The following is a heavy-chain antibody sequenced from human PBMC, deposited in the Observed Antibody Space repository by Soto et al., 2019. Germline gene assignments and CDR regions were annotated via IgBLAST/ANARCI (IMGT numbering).Heavy chain of an antibody. CDR1: GYTFTSYG. CDR3: ARGGAYDPPDSLYYYYGMDV. CDR2: ISAYNGNT. V-gene: IGHV1-18*04. J-gene: IGHJ6*02. Sequence: GASVKVSCKASGYTFTSYGISWVRQAPGQGLEWMGWISAYNGNTNYAQKLQGRVTMTTDTSTSTAYMELRSLRSDDAAVYYCARGGAYDPPDSLYYYYGMDVWGQGTTVTVSS. D-gene: IGHD5-12*01.